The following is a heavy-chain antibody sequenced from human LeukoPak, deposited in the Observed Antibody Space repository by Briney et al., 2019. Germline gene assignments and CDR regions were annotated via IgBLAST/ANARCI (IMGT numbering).Heavy chain of an antibody. CDR3: ANTYALGNYYKGGFDP. V-gene: IGHV1-46*01. D-gene: IGHD3-10*01. CDR2: INPSGGST. J-gene: IGHJ5*02. Sequence: GASVKVSCKASGYTFTSYYMHWVRQAPGQGLEWMGIINPSGGSTSYAQKFQGRVTMTRDMSTSTVYMELSRLRSDDTAVYYCANTYALGNYYKGGFDPWGQGTLVTVSS. CDR1: GYTFTSYY.